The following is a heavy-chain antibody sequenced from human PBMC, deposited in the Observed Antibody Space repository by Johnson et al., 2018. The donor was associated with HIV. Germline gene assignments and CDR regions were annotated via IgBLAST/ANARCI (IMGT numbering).Heavy chain of an antibody. V-gene: IGHV3-30*03. CDR2: ISYDGSNK. CDR3: ARDLRGAFDI. J-gene: IGHJ3*02. Sequence: VQLVESGGGLVQPGGSLRLSCAASGFTTSGFTFSSYWMHWVRQAPGKGLVWVASISYDGSNKYYADSVKGRFTISRDNSKNTLYLQMNSLRAEDTAVYYCARDLRGAFDIWGQGTMVAVSS. CDR1: GFTFSSYW.